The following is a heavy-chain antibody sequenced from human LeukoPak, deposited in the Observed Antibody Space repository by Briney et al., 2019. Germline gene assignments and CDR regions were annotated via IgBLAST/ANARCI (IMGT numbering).Heavy chain of an antibody. Sequence: GGSLRLSCAASGFIVSNKYMTWVRQAPGKGLEWVSVIYSGGSTYYADSVKGRFTISSDNSKNTLYLQMNSLRAEDTAVYYCARTADYWGQGTLVTVSS. CDR3: ARTADY. V-gene: IGHV3-66*01. CDR2: IYSGGST. J-gene: IGHJ4*02. CDR1: GFIVSNKY.